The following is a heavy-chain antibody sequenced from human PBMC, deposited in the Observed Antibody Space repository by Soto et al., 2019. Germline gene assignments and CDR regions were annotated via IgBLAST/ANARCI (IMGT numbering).Heavy chain of an antibody. CDR2: IYYSGSA. V-gene: IGHV4-59*01. CDR1: GGSINNYY. CDR3: ARDPLGYGSGIKY. J-gene: IGHJ4*02. Sequence: QVQLQESGPGVVKPSETLSLTCTVSGGSINNYYWSWIRQPPGKGLEWIGYIYYSGSATYTPSLKSRVTISVDTSMNQFSLKLSSVTAADTAVYYCARDPLGYGSGIKYWGQGTLVTVSS. D-gene: IGHD3-10*01.